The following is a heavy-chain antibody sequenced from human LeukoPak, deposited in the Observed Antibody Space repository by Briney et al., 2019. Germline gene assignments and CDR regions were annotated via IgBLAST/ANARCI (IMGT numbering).Heavy chain of an antibody. Sequence: GGSLRLSCAASGFTFSSYAMSWVRQAPGKGLEWVSAISGSGGSTYYADSVKGRFTISRDNSKNTLYLQMNSLRAEDTAVYYCAKVLHYYDRENWFDPWGQGTLVTVSS. D-gene: IGHD3-22*01. J-gene: IGHJ5*02. CDR1: GFTFSSYA. V-gene: IGHV3-23*01. CDR2: ISGSGGST. CDR3: AKVLHYYDRENWFDP.